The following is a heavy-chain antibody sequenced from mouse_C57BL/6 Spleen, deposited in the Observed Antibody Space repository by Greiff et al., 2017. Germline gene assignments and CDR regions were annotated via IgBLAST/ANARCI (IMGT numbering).Heavy chain of an antibody. CDR2: INPSSGYT. CDR3: ARRTTVLSFDC. D-gene: IGHD1-1*01. CDR1: GYTFTSYW. J-gene: IGHJ2*01. V-gene: IGHV1-7*01. Sequence: QVQLQQSGAELAKPGASVKLSCKASGYTFTSYWMHWVKQRPGQGLEWIGYINPSSGYTKYNQKFKDKATLTADKSSSTAYMQLSSLTYEDSEVYYCARRTTVLSFDCWGQGTTLTVSS.